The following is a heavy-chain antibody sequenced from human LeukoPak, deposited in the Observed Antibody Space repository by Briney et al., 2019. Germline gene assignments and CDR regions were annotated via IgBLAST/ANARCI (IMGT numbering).Heavy chain of an antibody. CDR3: ARRTVTRDWYFDL. CDR2: IWYDGSNK. Sequence: GGSLRLSCAASGFKFSSYGMYWVRQAPGKGLEWVAVIWYDGSNKYYADSVKGRFTISRDNAKNSLYLQMNSLRAEDTAVYYCARRTVTRDWYFDLWGRGTPGHCLL. J-gene: IGHJ2*01. CDR1: GFKFSSYG. D-gene: IGHD4-17*01. V-gene: IGHV3-33*01.